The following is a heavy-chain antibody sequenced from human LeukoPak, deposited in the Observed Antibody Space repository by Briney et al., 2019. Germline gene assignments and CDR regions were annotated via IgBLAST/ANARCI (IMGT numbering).Heavy chain of an antibody. Sequence: SETLSLTCTVSGGSISSSSYYWGWIRQPPGKGLEWIGSIYYSGSTYFNPSLKSRVTISVDTSKNQFSLKLSSVTAADTAVYYCARGSCDFWSGYVFDYWGQGTLVTVSS. D-gene: IGHD3-3*01. V-gene: IGHV4-39*01. CDR3: ARGSCDFWSGYVFDY. CDR1: GGSISSSSYY. J-gene: IGHJ4*02. CDR2: IYYSGST.